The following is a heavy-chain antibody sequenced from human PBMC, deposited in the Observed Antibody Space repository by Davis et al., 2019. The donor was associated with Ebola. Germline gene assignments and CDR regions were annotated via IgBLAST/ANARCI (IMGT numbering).Heavy chain of an antibody. J-gene: IGHJ4*02. V-gene: IGHV3-23*01. CDR1: GFTFDDYA. CDR3: AKDRALKTVAFLFDY. D-gene: IGHD4-23*01. CDR2: ISGSGGST. Sequence: GESLKISCAASGFTFDDYAMSWVRQAPGKGLEWVSAISGSGGSTYYADSVKGRFTISRDNSKNTLYLQMNSLRAEDTAVYYCAKDRALKTVAFLFDYWGQGTLVTVSS.